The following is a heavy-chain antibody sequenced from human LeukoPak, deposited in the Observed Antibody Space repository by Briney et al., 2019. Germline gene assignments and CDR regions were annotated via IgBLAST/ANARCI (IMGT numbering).Heavy chain of an antibody. J-gene: IGHJ4*02. CDR2: IYHSGRT. V-gene: IGHV4-38-2*02. CDR3: ARGGHSDFDF. D-gene: IGHD2-21*01. CDR1: AYSTSSGYY. Sequence: SETLSLTCTVSAYSTSSGYYWGWIRQPPGKGLEWIGSIYHSGRTYYNPSLKSRVTISVDTSKNQFSLKLRSVTAADTAVYYCARGGHSDFDFWGQGTLVTVSS.